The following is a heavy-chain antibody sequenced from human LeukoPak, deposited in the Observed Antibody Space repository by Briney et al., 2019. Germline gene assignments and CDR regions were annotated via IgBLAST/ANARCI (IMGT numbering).Heavy chain of an antibody. J-gene: IGHJ6*02. CDR3: ARDTNYIYYYGMDV. Sequence: PGGSLRLSCAASGFFFSSCRMNWVRQAPGKGLEWVAVIWYDGSNKYYADSVKGRFTISRDNSKNTLYLQMNSLRAEDTAVYYCARDTNYIYYYGMDVWGQGTTVTVSS. CDR2: IWYDGSNK. V-gene: IGHV3-33*08. CDR1: GFFFSSCR. D-gene: IGHD4/OR15-4a*01.